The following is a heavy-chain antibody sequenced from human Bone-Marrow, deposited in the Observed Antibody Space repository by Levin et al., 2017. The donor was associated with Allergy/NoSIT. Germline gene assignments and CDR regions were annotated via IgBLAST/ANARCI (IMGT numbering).Heavy chain of an antibody. D-gene: IGHD2-15*01. CDR2: ISHTAST. CDR3: ARLRGYCSSTSTCADGFDI. CDR1: GASVTNSY. J-gene: IGHJ3*02. Sequence: GSLRLSCNVSGASVTNSYWSWIRQPPGKGLEWIGFISHTASTNYIPSLKSRVTISVDTSKNQLSLRLTSVTAADTAKYYCARLRGYCSSTSTCADGFDIWGQGTVVTVSS. V-gene: IGHV4-59*08.